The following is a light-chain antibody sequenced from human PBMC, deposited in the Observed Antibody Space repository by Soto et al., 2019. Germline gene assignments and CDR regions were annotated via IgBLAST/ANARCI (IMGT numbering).Light chain of an antibody. CDR3: QPYGSSWT. Sequence: EIVMTQSPATRSLSPGERATLSCRASQSVRSKLAWYQQKPGQAPRLLIYRASTRATDIPARFSGSGSGTDFTLTISRMEPEDFAVYYCQPYGSSWTFGQGTKVDIK. CDR2: RAS. V-gene: IGKV3-20*01. J-gene: IGKJ1*01. CDR1: QSVRSK.